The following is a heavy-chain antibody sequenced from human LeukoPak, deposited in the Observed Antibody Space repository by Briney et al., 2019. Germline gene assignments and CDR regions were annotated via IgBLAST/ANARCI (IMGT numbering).Heavy chain of an antibody. CDR2: INSDGSST. J-gene: IGHJ4*02. Sequence: GGSLRLSCAASGFTFSSYWMHWVRQAPGKGLVWVSRINSDGSSTTYADSVKGRFTISRDNAKNSLYLQMNSLRAEDTAVYYCARVFDGYYYDYWGQGTLVTVSS. V-gene: IGHV3-74*01. D-gene: IGHD5-24*01. CDR3: ARVFDGYYYDY. CDR1: GFTFSSYW.